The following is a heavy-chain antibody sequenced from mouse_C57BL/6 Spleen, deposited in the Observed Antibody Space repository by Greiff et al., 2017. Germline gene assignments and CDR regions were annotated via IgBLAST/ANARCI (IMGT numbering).Heavy chain of an antibody. CDR2: IYPGDGDT. V-gene: IGHV1-80*01. CDR1: GYAFSSYW. Sequence: QVQLKESGAELVKPGASVKISCKASGYAFSSYWMNWVKQRPGKGLEWIGQIYPGDGDTNYNGKFKGKATLTADKSSSTAYMQLSSLTSEDSAVYFCAREGWLLRAMDYWGQGTSVTVSS. D-gene: IGHD2-3*01. CDR3: AREGWLLRAMDY. J-gene: IGHJ4*01.